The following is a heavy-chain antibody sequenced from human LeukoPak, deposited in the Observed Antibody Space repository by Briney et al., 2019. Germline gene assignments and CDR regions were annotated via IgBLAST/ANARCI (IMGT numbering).Heavy chain of an antibody. Sequence: PGGSLRLSCAASGFTFDDYAVHWVRRAPGKGLEWVSLISADGGSTYYADSVKGRFTISRDDSKNSLYLQMNNLTTDDTALYFCAKGFSVLASNHYYYYYGMDVWGQGTTVTVSS. J-gene: IGHJ6*02. CDR2: ISADGGST. CDR3: AKGFSVLASNHYYYYYGMDV. V-gene: IGHV3-43*02. CDR1: GFTFDDYA. D-gene: IGHD3-3*01.